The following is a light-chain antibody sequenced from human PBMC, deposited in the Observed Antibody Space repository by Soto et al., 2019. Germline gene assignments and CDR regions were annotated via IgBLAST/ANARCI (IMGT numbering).Light chain of an antibody. CDR2: EVR. V-gene: IGLV2-14*01. J-gene: IGLJ2*01. Sequence: QSALTQPASVSGSPGQSITISCSGTSRDIGAYNLVSWYQQPPGKAPKLLIYEVRNRPSGISYRFSGFKSGTTASLTISSLLPEDEADYYCSTYTSRSTLVFGGGTKLTVL. CDR3: STYTSRSTLV. CDR1: SRDIGAYNL.